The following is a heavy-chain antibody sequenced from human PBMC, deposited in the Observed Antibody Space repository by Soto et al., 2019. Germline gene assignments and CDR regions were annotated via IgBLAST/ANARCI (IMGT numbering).Heavy chain of an antibody. Sequence: SLRLSCAASGFTFSSYGMHWVRQAPGKGLEWVAVIWYDGSNKHYADSVKGRFTISRDNSKNTLYLQMNSLRAEDTAVYYCAKGPVLRYFDWLPTPGWFDPWGQGTLVTVSS. D-gene: IGHD3-9*01. CDR3: AKGPVLRYFDWLPTPGWFDP. CDR2: IWYDGSNK. CDR1: GFTFSSYG. V-gene: IGHV3-33*06. J-gene: IGHJ5*02.